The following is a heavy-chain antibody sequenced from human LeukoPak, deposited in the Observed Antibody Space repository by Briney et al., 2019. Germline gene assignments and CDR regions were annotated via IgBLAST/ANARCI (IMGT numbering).Heavy chain of an antibody. D-gene: IGHD3-10*01. V-gene: IGHV3-23*01. CDR1: GFTVSSNY. J-gene: IGHJ4*02. Sequence: GGSLRLSCAASGFTVSSNYMNWVRQAPGKGLEWVSAISGSGGNTYYADSVKGRFTISRDNSKNTLYLQMNSLRAEDTAVYYCAKGTMGRGFGYWGQGTLVTVSS. CDR2: ISGSGGNT. CDR3: AKGTMGRGFGY.